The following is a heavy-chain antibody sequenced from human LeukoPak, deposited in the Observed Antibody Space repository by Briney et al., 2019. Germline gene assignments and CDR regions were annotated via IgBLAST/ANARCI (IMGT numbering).Heavy chain of an antibody. CDR3: ARQTSAAPYYYYGMDV. J-gene: IGHJ6*02. Sequence: KTSETLSLTCTVSGGSISSYYWSWIRQPPGKGLEWIGYIYYSGSTNYNPSLKSRVTISVDTSKNQFSLKLSSVTAADTAVYYCARQTSAAPYYYYGMDVWGQGTTVTVSS. V-gene: IGHV4-59*08. D-gene: IGHD6-25*01. CDR1: GGSISSYY. CDR2: IYYSGST.